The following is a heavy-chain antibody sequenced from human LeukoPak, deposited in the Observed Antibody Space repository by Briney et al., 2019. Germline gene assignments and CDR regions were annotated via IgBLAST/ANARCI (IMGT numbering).Heavy chain of an antibody. CDR2: VSYNGGRS. V-gene: IGHV3-64D*09. CDR3: VKGSYDLPNWFDP. J-gene: IGHJ5*02. CDR1: GFSLRSYD. Sequence: GGSLRLSWSAAGFSLRSYDMHWVRQAQGQGQKYQSAVSYNGGRSYYADSVKGRFTISRDNSKNTLYLQMSSLRADDTAVYYCVKGSYDLPNWFDPWGQGTLVTVSS. D-gene: IGHD3-3*01.